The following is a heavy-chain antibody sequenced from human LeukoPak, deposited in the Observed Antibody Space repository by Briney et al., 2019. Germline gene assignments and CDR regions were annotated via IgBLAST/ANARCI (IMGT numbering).Heavy chain of an antibody. Sequence: GGSLRLSCAASGFTHSTYAMHWVRQVRGKGRVWVAVIPYDGRNKFYADPVWGRFTTSRDNSNNMLYLQMNSLRAEDTTVYSCATGGKWDQFYFSYMDVWGKGTTITVSS. CDR3: ATGGKWDQFYFSYMDV. CDR1: GFTHSTYA. V-gene: IGHV3-30*04. J-gene: IGHJ6*03. D-gene: IGHD1-26*01. CDR2: IPYDGRNK.